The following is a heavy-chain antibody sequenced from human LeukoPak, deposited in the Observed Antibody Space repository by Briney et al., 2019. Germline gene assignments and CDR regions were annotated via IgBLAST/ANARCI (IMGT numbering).Heavy chain of an antibody. J-gene: IGHJ5*02. CDR1: GFTFSSYG. CDR3: VRGAAASPNWFDP. V-gene: IGHV3-30*02. CDR2: IRYDGSNN. D-gene: IGHD6-6*01. Sequence: GGSLRLSCAASGFTFSSYGIHWVRQAPGKGLEWVAFIRYDGSNNFYADSVKGRFTISRDNSKSTLYLQVNSLTAEDTSVYYCVRGAAASPNWFDPWGQGTLVTVSS.